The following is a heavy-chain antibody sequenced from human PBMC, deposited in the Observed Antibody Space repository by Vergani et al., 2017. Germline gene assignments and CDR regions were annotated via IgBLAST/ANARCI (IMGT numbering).Heavy chain of an antibody. CDR3: ARQKDYYMDV. CDR1: GAYVGSGGYY. V-gene: IGHV4-61*02. CDR2: IYTSGST. Sequence: QVQLQESGPGLVKASQTLSLTCSVSGAYVGSGGYYWSWVRQRPGMGLDWIGRIYTSGSTNYNPSLKSRVTMSVDTSKNQFSLKLSSVTAADTAVYYCARQKDYYMDVWGKGATVTVS. J-gene: IGHJ6*03.